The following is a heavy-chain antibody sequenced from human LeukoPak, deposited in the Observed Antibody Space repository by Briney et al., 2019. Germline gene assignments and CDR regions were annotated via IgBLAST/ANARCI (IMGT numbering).Heavy chain of an antibody. V-gene: IGHV1-46*01. CDR3: ARFAVHRRLAVAGQFGLDY. D-gene: IGHD6-19*01. J-gene: IGHJ4*02. CDR2: INPSGGST. Sequence: ASVKVSCKASGYTFTSYYMHWVRQAPGQGLEWMGIINPSGGSTSYAQKFQGRVTMTRDMSTSTVYMELSSLRSEGTAVYYCARFAVHRRLAVAGQFGLDYWGQGTLVTVSS. CDR1: GYTFTSYY.